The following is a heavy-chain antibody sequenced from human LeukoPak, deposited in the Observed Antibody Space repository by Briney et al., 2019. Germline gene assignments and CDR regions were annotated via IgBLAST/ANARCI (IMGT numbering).Heavy chain of an antibody. J-gene: IGHJ6*03. V-gene: IGHV1-69*01. CDR2: IIPICGTA. D-gene: IGHD6-13*01. CDR1: GCTFSSYA. CDR3: ARLGMRQQPPWSGSSSYSYYMDV. Sequence: SSVKVSCKASGCTFSSYAISWVRQAPGQGLEWMGGIIPICGTASYAQKFQGRVTITADESTSTAYMELSSLRSEDTAVYYCARLGMRQQPPWSGSSSYSYYMDVWGKGTTVTVSS.